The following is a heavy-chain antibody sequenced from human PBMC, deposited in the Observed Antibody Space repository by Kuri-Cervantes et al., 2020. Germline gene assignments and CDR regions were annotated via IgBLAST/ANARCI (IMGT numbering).Heavy chain of an antibody. D-gene: IGHD3-10*02. CDR3: ARRMSGYESAFDI. V-gene: IGHV5-51*01. Sequence: KVSCKGSGYNFANYWIGWVRQLPGKGLEWMGIVYPGDSDTRYRPSFQGQVTISADKSISTAHLQWRSLKASDTAMYYCARRMSGYESAFDIWGQGTMVTVSS. J-gene: IGHJ3*02. CDR2: VYPGDSDT. CDR1: GYNFANYW.